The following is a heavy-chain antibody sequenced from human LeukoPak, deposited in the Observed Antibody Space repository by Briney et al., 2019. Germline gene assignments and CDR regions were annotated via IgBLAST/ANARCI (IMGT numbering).Heavy chain of an antibody. CDR3: AKGRVFVVVVTDFDY. J-gene: IGHJ4*02. V-gene: IGHV3-23*01. D-gene: IGHD3-22*01. CDR1: GFTFSSYA. Sequence: GGSLRLSCAASGFTFSSYAMSWVRQAPGKGLEWVSAISGSGGSTYYADSVKGRFTISRDNSKNTLYLQMNSLRAEDTAVYYCAKGRVFVVVVTDFDYWGQGTLVTVSS. CDR2: ISGSGGST.